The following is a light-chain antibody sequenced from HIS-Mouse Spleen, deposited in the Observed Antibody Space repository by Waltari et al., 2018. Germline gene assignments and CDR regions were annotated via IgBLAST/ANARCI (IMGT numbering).Light chain of an antibody. V-gene: IGKV3-11*01. Sequence: EIVSTQSAATLSLSPGQRATLSCRASQSVSSYLAWYQQKPGQAHRLLIYDASNRATGIPARFSGSGSGTDFTLTISSLEPEDFAVYYCQQRSNWPHTFGQGTKLEIK. CDR2: DAS. CDR1: QSVSSY. CDR3: QQRSNWPHT. J-gene: IGKJ2*01.